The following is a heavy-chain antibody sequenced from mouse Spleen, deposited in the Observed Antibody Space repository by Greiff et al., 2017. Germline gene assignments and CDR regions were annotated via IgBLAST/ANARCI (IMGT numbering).Heavy chain of an antibody. CDR2: ISSGGGST. D-gene: IGHD1-2*01. CDR1: GFTFSSYY. J-gene: IGHJ4*01. Sequence: EVQLVESGGGLVKLGGSLKLSCAASGFTFSSYYMSWVRQTPEKRLEWVATISSGGGSTYYPDSVKGRFTISRDNAKNTLYLQMSSLNSEDTAVYYCARVPLITFAMDYWGQGTSVTVSS. V-gene: IGHV5-12-1*01. CDR3: ARVPLITFAMDY.